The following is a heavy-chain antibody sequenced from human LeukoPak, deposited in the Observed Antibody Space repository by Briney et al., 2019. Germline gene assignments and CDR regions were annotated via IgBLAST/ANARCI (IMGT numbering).Heavy chain of an antibody. CDR3: ARSMVRGAPSDY. CDR2: INPNSGGT. V-gene: IGHV1-2*02. D-gene: IGHD3-10*01. J-gene: IGHJ4*02. CDR1: GYTFTGYY. Sequence: ASVKVSCKTSGYTFTGYYMYWVRHAPGQRLEWMGWINPNSGGTNYAQKVQGRVTMTRDTSISTAYMELSRLRSDDTAVYYCARSMVRGAPSDYWGQGTLVTVSS.